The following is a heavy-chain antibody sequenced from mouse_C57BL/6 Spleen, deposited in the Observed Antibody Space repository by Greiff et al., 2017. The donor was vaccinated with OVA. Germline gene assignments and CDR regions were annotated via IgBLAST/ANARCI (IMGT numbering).Heavy chain of an antibody. CDR2: IHPNSGST. CDR3: AREGYGSSYDWYFDV. Sequence: QVQLQQPGAELVKPGASVKLSCKASGYTFTSYWMHWVKQRPGQGLEWIGMIHPNSGSTNYNEKFKSKATLTVDKSSSTAYMQLSSLTSEDSAVYYCAREGYGSSYDWYFDVWGTGTTVTVSS. V-gene: IGHV1-64*01. D-gene: IGHD1-1*01. CDR1: GYTFTSYW. J-gene: IGHJ1*03.